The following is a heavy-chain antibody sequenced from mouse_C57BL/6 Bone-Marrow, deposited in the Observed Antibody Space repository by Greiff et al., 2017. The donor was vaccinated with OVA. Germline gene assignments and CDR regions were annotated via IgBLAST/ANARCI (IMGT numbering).Heavy chain of an antibody. J-gene: IGHJ4*01. CDR1: GFTFSDYG. D-gene: IGHD1-1*01. CDR2: ISSGSSTI. Sequence: VQLKESGGGLVKPGGSLKLSCAASGFTFSDYGMHWVRQAPEKGLEWVAYISSGSSTIYYADTVKGRFTISRDNAKNTLFLQMTSLRSEDTAMYYCARRSLTTVVATSYYAMDYWGQGTSVTVSS. CDR3: ARRSLTTVVATSYYAMDY. V-gene: IGHV5-17*01.